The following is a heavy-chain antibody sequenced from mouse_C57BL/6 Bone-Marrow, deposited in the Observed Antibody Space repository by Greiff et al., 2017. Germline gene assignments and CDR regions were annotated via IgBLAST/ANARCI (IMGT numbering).Heavy chain of an antibody. CDR1: GFTFSSYG. V-gene: IGHV5-6*01. CDR2: ISSGGSYT. Sequence: EVQLVESGGDLVKPGGSLKLSCAASGFTFSSYGMSWVRQTPDKRLEWVATISSGGSYTYYPDSVKGRFTISRDNAKNTLYLQMSSLKSEDTAMYYCARQPGGSRSYFDYWGQGTTLTVSS. J-gene: IGHJ2*01. CDR3: ARQPGGSRSYFDY.